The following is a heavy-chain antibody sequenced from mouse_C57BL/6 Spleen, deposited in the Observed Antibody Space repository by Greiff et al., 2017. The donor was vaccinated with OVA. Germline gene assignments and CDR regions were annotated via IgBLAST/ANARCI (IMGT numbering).Heavy chain of an antibody. Sequence: VESEGGLVQPGSSMKLSCTASGFTFSDYYMAWVRQVPEKGLEWVANINYDGSSTYYLDSLKSRFIISRDNAKNILYLQMSSLKSEDTATYYCARESYYGSSHWYFDVWGTGTTVTVSS. CDR3: ARESYYGSSHWYFDV. CDR2: INYDGSST. J-gene: IGHJ1*03. D-gene: IGHD1-1*01. V-gene: IGHV5-16*01. CDR1: GFTFSDYY.